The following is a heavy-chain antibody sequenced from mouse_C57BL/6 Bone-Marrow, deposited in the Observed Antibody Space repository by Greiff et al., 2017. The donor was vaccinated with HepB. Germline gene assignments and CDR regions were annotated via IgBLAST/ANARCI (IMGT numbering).Heavy chain of an antibody. CDR3: ARMVTTVVAPDWYFDV. Sequence: QVQLQQPGAELVKPGASVKLSCKASGYTFTIYWMQWVKQRPGQGLEWIGEIDPSDSYTNYNQKFKGKATLTVDTSSSTAYMQLSSLTSEDSAVYYCARMVTTVVAPDWYFDVWGTGTTVTVSS. CDR1: GYTFTIYW. CDR2: IDPSDSYT. V-gene: IGHV1-50*01. D-gene: IGHD1-1*01. J-gene: IGHJ1*03.